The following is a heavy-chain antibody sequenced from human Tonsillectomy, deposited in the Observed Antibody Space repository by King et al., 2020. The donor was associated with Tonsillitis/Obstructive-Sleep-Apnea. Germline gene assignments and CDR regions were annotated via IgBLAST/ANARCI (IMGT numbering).Heavy chain of an antibody. J-gene: IGHJ3*02. CDR2: IYHSGST. Sequence: QLVQSGPGLVKPSETLSLTCSVSGGSMNSYYWSWIRQPPGKGLEWIGYIYHSGSTNYNPSLKNRLTISVDTSKNHFSLKLSSVTAADTAVYYCARDMVLEAGGDAFDIWGQGTMVTVSS. V-gene: IGHV4-59*01. D-gene: IGHD2-8*01. CDR1: GGSMNSYY. CDR3: ARDMVLEAGGDAFDI.